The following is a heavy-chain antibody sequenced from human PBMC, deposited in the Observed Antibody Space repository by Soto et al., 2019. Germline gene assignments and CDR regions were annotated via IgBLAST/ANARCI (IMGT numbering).Heavy chain of an antibody. CDR2: IYYSGST. J-gene: IGHJ5*02. CDR1: EGTIVSVGGY. CDR3: ARSIAP. Sequence: SHRYSVLEGTIVSVGGYWSWIRQHPGKGLEWIGYIYYSGSTYYNPSLKSRVTISVDTSKNQFSLKLSSVTAADTAVYYWARSIAPWGNGTPVTVSS. V-gene: IGHV4-31*03.